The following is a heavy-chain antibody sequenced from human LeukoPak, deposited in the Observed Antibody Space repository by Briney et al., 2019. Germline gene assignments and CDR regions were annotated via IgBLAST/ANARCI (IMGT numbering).Heavy chain of an antibody. D-gene: IGHD3-9*01. V-gene: IGHV3-21*01. CDR1: GFTLSSYS. J-gene: IGHJ6*03. Sequence: GSLRLSCAASGFTLSSYSMNWVRQAPGKGLEWVSSISSSSSYIYYADSVKGRFTISRDNAKNSLYLQMSSLRAEDTAVYYCARDHDWDYMDVWGKGTTDTVSS. CDR2: ISSSSSYI. CDR3: ARDHDWDYMDV.